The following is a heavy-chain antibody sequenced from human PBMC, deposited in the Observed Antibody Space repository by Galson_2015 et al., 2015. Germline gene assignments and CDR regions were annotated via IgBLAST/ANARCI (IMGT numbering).Heavy chain of an antibody. Sequence: SVKVSCKASGGTFSSYAISWVRQAPGQGLEWMGRIIPILGIANYAQKFQGRVTITADKSTSTAYMELSSLRSEDAAVYYCARGEGYSGYEWGQGTLVTVSS. J-gene: IGHJ4*02. CDR2: IIPILGIA. D-gene: IGHD5-12*01. V-gene: IGHV1-69*04. CDR1: GGTFSSYA. CDR3: ARGEGYSGYE.